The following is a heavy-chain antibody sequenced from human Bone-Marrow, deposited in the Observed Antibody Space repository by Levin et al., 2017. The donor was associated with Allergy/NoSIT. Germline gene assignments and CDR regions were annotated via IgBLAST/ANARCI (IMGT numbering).Heavy chain of an antibody. D-gene: IGHD3-22*01. CDR3: ASGVSGYYSVGSLHPRRYYYYGMDV. CDR2: TRNKANSYTT. J-gene: IGHJ6*02. V-gene: IGHV3-72*01. CDR1: GFTFSDHY. Sequence: QTGGSLRLSCAASGFTFSDHYMDWVRQAPGKGLEWVGRTRNKANSYTTEYAASVKGRFTISRDDSKNSLYLQMNSLKTEDTAVYYCASGVSGYYSVGSLHPRRYYYYGMDVWGQGTTVTVSS.